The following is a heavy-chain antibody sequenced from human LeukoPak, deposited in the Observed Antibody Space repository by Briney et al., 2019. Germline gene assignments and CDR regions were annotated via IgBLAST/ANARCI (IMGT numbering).Heavy chain of an antibody. CDR1: GGTFSSYA. CDR2: IIPIFGSA. V-gene: IGHV1-69*01. Sequence: GASVKVSCKASGGTFSSYAISWVRQAPGQGLEWMGGIIPIFGSANYAQKFRGRVTITADESTSTAYMELRSLRSEDTAVYYCARVPQPPKGSHYYMDVWGKGTTVTVSS. J-gene: IGHJ6*03. CDR3: ARVPQPPKGSHYYMDV.